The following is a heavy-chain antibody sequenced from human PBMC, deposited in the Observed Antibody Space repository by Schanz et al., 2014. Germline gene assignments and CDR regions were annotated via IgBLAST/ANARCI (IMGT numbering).Heavy chain of an antibody. J-gene: IGHJ4*02. D-gene: IGHD2-15*01. V-gene: IGHV3-23*04. CDR1: GFTFTTNA. Sequence: EVQLVESGGGLVQPGGSLRLSCAASGFTFTTNAMSWVRQPPGKGLEWVSAISGNGGSTYFADSVKGRFTISRDNSDNTLFLQMNSLRAEDTAVYYCAKVREWWPYYFDYWGQGTRVTVSS. CDR3: AKVREWWPYYFDY. CDR2: ISGNGGST.